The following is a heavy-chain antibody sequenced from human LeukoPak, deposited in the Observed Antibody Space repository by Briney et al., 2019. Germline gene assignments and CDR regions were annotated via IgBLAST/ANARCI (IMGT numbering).Heavy chain of an antibody. CDR3: ARGEYGSGSYHIDY. V-gene: IGHV3-21*01. CDR2: ISSSSSYI. D-gene: IGHD3-10*01. J-gene: IGHJ4*02. CDR1: GFTFSSYS. Sequence: GVLRLSCAASGFTFSSYSMNWVRQAPGKGLEWVSFISSSSSYIYYADSVKGRFTISRDNAKNSLYLQMNSLRAEDTAVYYCARGEYGSGSYHIDYWGQGTLVTVSS.